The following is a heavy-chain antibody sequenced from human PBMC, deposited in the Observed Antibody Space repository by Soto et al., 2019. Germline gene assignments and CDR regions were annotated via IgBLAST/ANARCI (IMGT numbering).Heavy chain of an antibody. D-gene: IGHD3-10*01. CDR3: ARVSTHGSGSYANDY. CDR2: IIPILGIA. V-gene: IGHV1-69*02. Sequence: QVQLVQSGAEVKKPGSSVKVSCKASGGTFSSYTISWVRQAPGQGLEWMGRIIPILGIANYAQKFQGRVTIXXDXSXXTAYMELSSLRSEDTAVYYCARVSTHGSGSYANDYWGQGALVTVSS. J-gene: IGHJ4*02. CDR1: GGTFSSYT.